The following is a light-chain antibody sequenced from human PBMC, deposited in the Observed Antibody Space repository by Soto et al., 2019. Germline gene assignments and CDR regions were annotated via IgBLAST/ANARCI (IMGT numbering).Light chain of an antibody. CDR2: AAF. CDR1: QSSSSY. Sequence: DLQMTQSPSSLSASVGDRVTITCRASQSSSSYLNWYQQKPGKAPKLLIYAAFSLQSGVPSRFSGSGSGTDFTLIISSLQPEDFATYYCQQSYSTPFTFGGGTKVEIK. V-gene: IGKV1-39*01. CDR3: QQSYSTPFT. J-gene: IGKJ4*01.